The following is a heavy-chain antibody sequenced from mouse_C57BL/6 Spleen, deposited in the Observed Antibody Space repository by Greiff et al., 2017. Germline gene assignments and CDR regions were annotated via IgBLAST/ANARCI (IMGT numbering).Heavy chain of an antibody. D-gene: IGHD2-14*01. CDR2: IYPGDGDT. CDR3: ARGIGSSRYFDV. CDR1: VYAFSSYW. V-gene: IGHV1-80*01. Sequence: VQLQQSGAELVKPGASVKISCKASVYAFSSYWMNWVKQRPGKGLEWIGQIYPGDGDTNYNGEFKGKATLTAGKSSSTAYMQLSSLISEDSAVYFFARGIGSSRYFDVWGTGTTVTVSA. J-gene: IGHJ1*03.